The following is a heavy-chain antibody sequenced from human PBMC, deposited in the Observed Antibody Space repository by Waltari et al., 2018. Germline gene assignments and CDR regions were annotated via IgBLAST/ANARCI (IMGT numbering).Heavy chain of an antibody. V-gene: IGHV4-39*01. J-gene: IGHJ3*01. CDR3: ASPYYYDSSGPPL. CDR1: GGSISSSSYY. Sequence: QLQLQESGPGLVKPSETLSLTCTVSGGSISSSSYYWGWIRQPPGKGLEWIGSIYYSGCTYYNPSLKSRVTISVDTSKNQFSRKLSSVTAADTAVYYCASPYYYDSSGPPLWGQGTMVTVSS. CDR2: IYYSGCT. D-gene: IGHD3-22*01.